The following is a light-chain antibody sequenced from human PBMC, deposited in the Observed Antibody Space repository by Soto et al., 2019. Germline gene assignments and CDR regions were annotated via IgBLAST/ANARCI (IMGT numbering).Light chain of an antibody. Sequence: QSVLTQPAAVSGSPGQSITISCTGTSSDVGGYDYVSWYQHHPGKAPKLMIYEVTNRPSGVSNRFSGSKSGNTASLTISGLQAEDEADYYCNSYKSISTQVFGTGTKVTVL. CDR3: NSYKSISTQV. CDR2: EVT. CDR1: SSDVGGYDY. V-gene: IGLV2-14*01. J-gene: IGLJ1*01.